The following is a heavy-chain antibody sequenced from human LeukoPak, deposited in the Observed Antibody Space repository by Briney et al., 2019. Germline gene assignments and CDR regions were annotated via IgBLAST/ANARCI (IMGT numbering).Heavy chain of an antibody. J-gene: IGHJ5*02. Sequence: ASVKVSCKASGYTFTGYYMHWVRQAPGQGLEWMGWINPNSGGTNYAQKFQGRVTMTRDTSISTAYMELSRLRSDDTAVYYCARDQGHYYDSSGYYIGYNWFDPWGQGTLVTVSS. D-gene: IGHD3-22*01. V-gene: IGHV1-2*02. CDR3: ARDQGHYYDSSGYYIGYNWFDP. CDR2: INPNSGGT. CDR1: GYTFTGYY.